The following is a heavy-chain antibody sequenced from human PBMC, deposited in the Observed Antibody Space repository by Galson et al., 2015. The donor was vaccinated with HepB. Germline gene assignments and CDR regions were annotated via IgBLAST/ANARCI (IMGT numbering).Heavy chain of an antibody. Sequence: SLRLSCAASGFTFSSYWMSWVRQAPGKGLEWVANIKQDGSEKYYVDSVKGRFTISRDNAKNSLYLQMNSLRAEDTAVYYCAREAYYYDSSGYHRFFDYWGQGTLVTVSS. J-gene: IGHJ4*02. CDR1: GFTFSSYW. D-gene: IGHD3-22*01. CDR2: IKQDGSEK. V-gene: IGHV3-7*03. CDR3: AREAYYYDSSGYHRFFDY.